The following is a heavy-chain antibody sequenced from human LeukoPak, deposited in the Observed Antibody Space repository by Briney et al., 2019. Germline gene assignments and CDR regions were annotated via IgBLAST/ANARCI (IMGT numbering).Heavy chain of an antibody. CDR2: IYYSGST. D-gene: IGHD2-21*02. CDR1: GGSISSYY. CDR3: ARKGDPGAFDI. V-gene: IGHV4-59*01. J-gene: IGHJ3*02. Sequence: SETLSLTCTVSGGSISSYYWSWIRQPPGKGLEWIGYIYYSGSTNYNPSLKSRVTISVDTSKNQFSLKLSSVTAADTAVYYCARKGDPGAFDIWGQGKMVTVSS.